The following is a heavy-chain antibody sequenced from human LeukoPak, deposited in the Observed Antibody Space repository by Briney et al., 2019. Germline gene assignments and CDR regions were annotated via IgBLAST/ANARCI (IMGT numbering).Heavy chain of an antibody. CDR3: AGTYYDFWSGPDY. V-gene: IGHV4-38-2*01. CDR2: IYHSGST. Sequence: PSETLSLTCAVSGYSISSGYYWGWIRQPPGKGLEWIGSIYHSGSTYYNPSLKSRVTISVDTSKNQFSLKLSSVTAADTAAYYCAGTYYDFWSGPDYWGQGTLVTVSS. J-gene: IGHJ4*02. D-gene: IGHD3-3*01. CDR1: GYSISSGYY.